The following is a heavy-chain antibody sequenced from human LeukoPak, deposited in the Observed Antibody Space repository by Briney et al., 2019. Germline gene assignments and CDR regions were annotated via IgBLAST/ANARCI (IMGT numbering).Heavy chain of an antibody. CDR3: ASGDFWSGSYFDY. CDR1: GGSISSSSYY. J-gene: IGHJ4*02. CDR2: IYYSGST. V-gene: IGHV4-39*01. D-gene: IGHD3-3*01. Sequence: PSETLSLTCTVSGGSISSSSYYWGWIRQPPGKGLEWIGSIYYSGSTYYNPSLKSRVTISVDTSKNQFSLKLSSVTAADTAVYYCASGDFWSGSYFDYWGQGTLVTVSS.